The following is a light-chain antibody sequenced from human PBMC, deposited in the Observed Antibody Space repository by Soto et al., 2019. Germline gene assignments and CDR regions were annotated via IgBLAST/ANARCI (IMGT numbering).Light chain of an antibody. CDR2: GAS. CDR1: QSVSSN. CDR3: QQYNNWPLT. J-gene: IGKJ4*01. Sequence: VVMTQSPGTLSVSPGESATLSCRASQSVSSNLAWYQQKPGQAPRLLIYGASTRATAVPARFSGSGSGTEFTLTISNLQSEDFAVYYCQQYNNWPLTFGGGTKVEIK. V-gene: IGKV3-15*01.